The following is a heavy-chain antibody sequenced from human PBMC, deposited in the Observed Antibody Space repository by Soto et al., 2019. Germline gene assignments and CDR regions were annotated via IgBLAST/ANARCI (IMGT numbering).Heavy chain of an antibody. J-gene: IGHJ4*02. D-gene: IGHD1-1*01. CDR3: ARVYTETVHGPTPFYFDS. Sequence: QVQLQESGPGLVKPSETLSLTCSVSGDSISSYYWSWIRQSAGKGLEWIGRTYITGDTNYNPSLNSRVTMSLNTSKNQVSLRLISVHAADTAVYYCARVYTETVHGPTPFYFDSCGQATPVTVSS. V-gene: IGHV4-4*07. CDR1: GDSISSYY. CDR2: TYITGDT.